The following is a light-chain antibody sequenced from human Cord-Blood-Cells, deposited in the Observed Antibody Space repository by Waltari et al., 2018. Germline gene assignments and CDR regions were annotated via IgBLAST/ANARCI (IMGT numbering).Light chain of an antibody. CDR3: EQRINWPPLT. CDR1: QSVSSY. Sequence: EIVLTQSPATLSLSPGERATLSCRASQSVSSYLAWYQQKPGQAPRLLIYDASNKATGIPARFRGSGSGTDSTLTISSLEPEDFAVYYCEQRINWPPLTFGGGTKVEIK. CDR2: DAS. J-gene: IGKJ4*01. V-gene: IGKV3-11*01.